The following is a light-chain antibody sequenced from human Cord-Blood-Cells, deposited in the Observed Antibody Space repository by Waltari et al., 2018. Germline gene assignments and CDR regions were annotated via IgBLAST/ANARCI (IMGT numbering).Light chain of an antibody. V-gene: IGKV1-39*01. J-gene: IGKJ3*01. CDR2: AAS. CDR1: QSISSY. Sequence: IKSTRPPSPRSASEGEKVTSTSRASQSISSYLNWYQQKPGKAPKLLIYAASSLQSWVPSRFSGSGSGTDFTLTISSLQPEDFATYYCQQSYSTPFTFGQGTKVDIK. CDR3: QQSYSTPFT.